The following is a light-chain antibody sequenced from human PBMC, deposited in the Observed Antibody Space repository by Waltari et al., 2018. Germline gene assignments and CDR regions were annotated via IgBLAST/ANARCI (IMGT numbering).Light chain of an antibody. Sequence: QSVLTQPPSASGTPGQRVTISCSGSSSNIGSNYVYWYQALPGTAPKLLIYRKNQRPSGVPDRFSGSKSGTSASLAISGRRSEDEADYYCAAWDDSLSGRGVFGGGTKLTVL. CDR3: AAWDDSLSGRGV. V-gene: IGLV1-47*01. J-gene: IGLJ3*02. CDR2: RKN. CDR1: SSNIGSNY.